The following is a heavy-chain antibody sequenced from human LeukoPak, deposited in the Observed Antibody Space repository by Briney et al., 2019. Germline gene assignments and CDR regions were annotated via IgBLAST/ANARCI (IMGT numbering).Heavy chain of an antibody. V-gene: IGHV3-21*01. Sequence: GGSLRLSCAASGFTFSSYSMNWVRQAPGKGLEWVSSISGSSSYIYYADSVKGRFTISRDNAKTSLYLQMNSLRAEDTAVYYCARARSSYGYGDAFDIWGQGTMVTVSS. CDR2: ISGSSSYI. D-gene: IGHD5-18*01. CDR3: ARARSSYGYGDAFDI. CDR1: GFTFSSYS. J-gene: IGHJ3*02.